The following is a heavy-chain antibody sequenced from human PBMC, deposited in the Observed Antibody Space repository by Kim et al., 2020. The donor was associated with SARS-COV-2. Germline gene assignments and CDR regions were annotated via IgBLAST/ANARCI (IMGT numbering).Heavy chain of an antibody. CDR3: ARPYSGSYYSWFDP. CDR1: GFTFSSYA. D-gene: IGHD1-26*01. V-gene: IGHV3-30*09. Sequence: SLRLSCAASGFTFSSYAMHWVRQAPGKGLEWVAVISYDGSNKYYADSLKGRFAISRDNSKNTLYLQMNSLRAEDTAVYFCARPYSGSYYSWFDPWGQGTLVTVSS. CDR2: ISYDGSNK. J-gene: IGHJ5*02.